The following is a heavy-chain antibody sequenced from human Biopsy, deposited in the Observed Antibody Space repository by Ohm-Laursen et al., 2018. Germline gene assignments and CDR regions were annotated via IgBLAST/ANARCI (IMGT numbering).Heavy chain of an antibody. CDR3: TKADDFWSPEGYYYYFSGMDV. D-gene: IGHD3-3*01. CDR1: GFSFADYY. Sequence: SLRLSCAADGFSFADYYMSWIRQAPGKGLEWVSAIRSTGGSTYYANSVKGRFTISRDNSKNILFLQVNNLRAEDTAIYYCTKADDFWSPEGYYYYFSGMDVWGQGTTVTVSS. CDR2: IRSTGGST. J-gene: IGHJ6*02. V-gene: IGHV3-23*01.